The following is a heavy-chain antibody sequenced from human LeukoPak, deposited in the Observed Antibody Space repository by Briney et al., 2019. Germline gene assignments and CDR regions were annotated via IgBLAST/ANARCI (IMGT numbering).Heavy chain of an antibody. CDR3: ARRSIWFGELFYFDY. CDR2: IYPGDSDT. Sequence: RGESLKISCKGSGYSFTSYWIGWVRQVPGKGLEWMGIIYPGDSDTRYSPSLQGQVTISADKSISTAYLQWSSLKASDTAMYYCARRSIWFGELFYFDYWGQGTLVTVSS. V-gene: IGHV5-51*01. J-gene: IGHJ4*02. D-gene: IGHD3-10*01. CDR1: GYSFTSYW.